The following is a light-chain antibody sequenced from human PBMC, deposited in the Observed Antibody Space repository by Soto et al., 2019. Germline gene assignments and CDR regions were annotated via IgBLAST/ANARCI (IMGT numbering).Light chain of an antibody. CDR2: DTS. CDR3: LLSLSGSRPV. Sequence: QSVVTQEPSLTVSPGGTVTLTCGSSTGAVTSGHYPYWVQQRPGQAPRTLIYDTSNKHSWTPARFSGSLLGGKAALTLSGAQPEDEAEYYCLLSLSGSRPVFGGGTKLTVL. V-gene: IGLV7-46*01. J-gene: IGLJ2*01. CDR1: TGAVTSGHY.